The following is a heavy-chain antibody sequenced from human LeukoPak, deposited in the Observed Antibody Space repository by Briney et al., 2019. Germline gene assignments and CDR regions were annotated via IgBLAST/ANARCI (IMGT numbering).Heavy chain of an antibody. D-gene: IGHD3-16*02. Sequence: PGESLRPSCAASGFTFSDDYMSWIRQAPGKGLEWLSYISGSGSTMYYADSVAGRFTISRDNAKNSLYLQMNSLGAEDTAVYFCARQHRYCSPATCSFKHFDYWGQGTLVTVSS. J-gene: IGHJ4*02. CDR3: ARQHRYCSPATCSFKHFDY. CDR1: GFTFSDDY. CDR2: ISGSGSTM. V-gene: IGHV3-11*04.